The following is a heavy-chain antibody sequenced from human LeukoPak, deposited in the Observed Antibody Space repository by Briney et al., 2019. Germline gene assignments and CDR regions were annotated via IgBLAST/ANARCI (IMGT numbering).Heavy chain of an antibody. CDR2: ISAYNGNT. Sequence: ASVKVSCKASGYTFTSYGISWVRQAPGQGLEWMGWISAYNGNTNYAQKLQGRVTMTTDTPTSTAYMELRSLRSDDTAVYYCARVYYDFWSLFRYYYGMDVWGQGTTVTVSS. CDR3: ARVYYDFWSLFRYYYGMDV. D-gene: IGHD3-3*01. V-gene: IGHV1-18*01. CDR1: GYTFTSYG. J-gene: IGHJ6*02.